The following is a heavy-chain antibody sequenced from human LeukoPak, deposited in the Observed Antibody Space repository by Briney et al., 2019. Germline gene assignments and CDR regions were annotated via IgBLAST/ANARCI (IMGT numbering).Heavy chain of an antibody. CDR1: GGSISSISYY. CDR2: MYHNGST. Sequence: NPSETLSLTCTVSGGSISSISYYWGWIRQPPGKGLEWIGSMYHNGSTYYNPSLKSRVTISVDTSKNQFSLKLSSVTAADTAVYYCARHPSGRMWLQQGGWFDPWGQGTLVTVSS. J-gene: IGHJ5*02. CDR3: ARHPSGRMWLQQGGWFDP. V-gene: IGHV4-39*01. D-gene: IGHD5-24*01.